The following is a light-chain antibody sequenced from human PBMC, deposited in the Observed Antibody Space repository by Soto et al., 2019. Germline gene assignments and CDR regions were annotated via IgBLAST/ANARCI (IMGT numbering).Light chain of an antibody. CDR2: DAS. Sequence: EVILTQSPPTLSLSPGERATLSCRASQNINNFLAWYQQRPGQAPRLLIYDASIRAAGVPARFSGGGSDTDFTLTISSLEPADSALYYCQQRARWPPLTFGGGSKV. J-gene: IGKJ4*01. V-gene: IGKV3-11*01. CDR3: QQRARWPPLT. CDR1: QNINNF.